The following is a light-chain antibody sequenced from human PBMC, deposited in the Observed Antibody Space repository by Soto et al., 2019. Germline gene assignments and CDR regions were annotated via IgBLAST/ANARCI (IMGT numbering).Light chain of an antibody. V-gene: IGKV1-39*01. Sequence: DIQMTQSPSSLSASVGDTVTITCRASQSILRYLNWYQQKPGKAPKLLIYGTSTLHSGVPSRFSGSGSGTDFTLTITTLQPEDFATYYCQQTYTTPCSFGQGTKLETK. CDR1: QSILRY. J-gene: IGKJ2*04. CDR3: QQTYTTPCS. CDR2: GTS.